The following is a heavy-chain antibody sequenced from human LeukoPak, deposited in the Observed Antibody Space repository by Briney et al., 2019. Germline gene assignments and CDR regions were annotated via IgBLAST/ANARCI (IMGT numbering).Heavy chain of an antibody. CDR1: GFTFSLYD. J-gene: IGHJ3*02. CDR3: TRDLREGTTPDASDI. Sequence: GGSLRLSCAASGFTFSLYDVHWVRQATGKSLEWVSGIGTVGDTYYADSVEGRFTISRENAKNSLSLQMDSLRAGDTAVYHCTRDLREGTTPDASDIWGQGTMVTVSS. D-gene: IGHD1-7*01. V-gene: IGHV3-13*01. CDR2: IGTVGDT.